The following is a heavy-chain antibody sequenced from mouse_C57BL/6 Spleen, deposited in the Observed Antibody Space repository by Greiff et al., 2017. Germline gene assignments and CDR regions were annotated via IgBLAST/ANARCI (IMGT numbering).Heavy chain of an antibody. V-gene: IGHV1-15*01. J-gene: IGHJ2*01. CDR3: TESTMITTAYFDY. CDR2: IDPETGGT. CDR1: GYTFTDYE. D-gene: IGHD2-4*01. Sequence: VQGVESGAELVRPGASVTLSCKASGYTFTDYEMHWVKQTPVHGLEWIGAIDPETGGTAYNQKFKGKAILTADKSSSTAYMELRSLTSEDSAVYYCTESTMITTAYFDYWGQGTTLTVSS.